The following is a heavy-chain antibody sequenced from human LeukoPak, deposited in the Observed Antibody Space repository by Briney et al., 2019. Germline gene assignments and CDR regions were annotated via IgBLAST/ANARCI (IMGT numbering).Heavy chain of an antibody. J-gene: IGHJ5*02. D-gene: IGHD4-17*01. CDR2: IYTSGST. Sequence: SETLSLTCTVSGGSISSGSYYWSWIRQPAGKGLEWIGRIYTSGSTNYNPSLKSRVTISVDTSKNQFSLKLSSVTAADTAVYYCARHRYGDSSRWFDPWGQGTLVTVSS. V-gene: IGHV4-61*02. CDR3: ARHRYGDSSRWFDP. CDR1: GGSISSGSYY.